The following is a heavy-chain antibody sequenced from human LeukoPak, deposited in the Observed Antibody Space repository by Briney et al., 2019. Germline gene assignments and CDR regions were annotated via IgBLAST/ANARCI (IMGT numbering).Heavy chain of an antibody. CDR1: GXTFSGSA. CDR2: IDKEKNSYAT. CDR3: TRDSGTYNWLDP. D-gene: IGHD1-26*01. J-gene: IGHJ5*02. Sequence: PGGSLKLSCAASGXTFSGSAIHWVRQSFGQGREWIGHIDKEKNSYATASAYAVSVEGRFTVSRDDSKNMAFLQMSGLKTEDTALYFCTRDSGTYNWLDPWGQGTLVTVSS. V-gene: IGHV3-73*01.